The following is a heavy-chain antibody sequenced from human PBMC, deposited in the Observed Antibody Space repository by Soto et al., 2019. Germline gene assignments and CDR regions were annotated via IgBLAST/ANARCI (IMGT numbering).Heavy chain of an antibody. Sequence: ASVKVSCKASGYTFTSYAMHWVRQAPGRRLEWMGWINAGNGNTKYSQKFQGRVTITRDTSASTAYMELSSLRSEDTAVYYCARAAPYYDFWSGPFDNWFDPWGQGTLVTVSS. CDR3: ARAAPYYDFWSGPFDNWFDP. D-gene: IGHD3-3*01. CDR1: GYTFTSYA. V-gene: IGHV1-3*01. CDR2: INAGNGNT. J-gene: IGHJ5*02.